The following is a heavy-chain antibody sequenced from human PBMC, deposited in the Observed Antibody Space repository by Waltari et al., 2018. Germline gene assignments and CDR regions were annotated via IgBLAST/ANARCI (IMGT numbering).Heavy chain of an antibody. Sequence: EVQLVESGGDLVQPGGSLRLSCAASGFTFSSYWMTWVRQAPGQGLEWFANIQRKGNGKYYADSVKGRFTISRDNAKNSLYLQMNSLRAEDTAVYYCARAYSGSYETWGQGTLVTVSS. V-gene: IGHV3-7*01. J-gene: IGHJ3*01. CDR3: ARAYSGSYET. D-gene: IGHD1-26*01. CDR2: IQRKGNGK. CDR1: GFTFSSYW.